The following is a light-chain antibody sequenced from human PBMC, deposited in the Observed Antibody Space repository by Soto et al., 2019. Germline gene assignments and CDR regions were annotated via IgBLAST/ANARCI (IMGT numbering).Light chain of an antibody. CDR3: QKYNSAPRT. Sequence: DIEMTQSPSSLSASVGDRVTITCRASQGIDIYLAWYQQKPGRAPQLLIYAASTLQSGVPSRFSGSGSGTDFTLTISSLQPEDVATYYCQKYNSAPRTFGPGTKVDI. CDR1: QGIDIY. J-gene: IGKJ3*01. V-gene: IGKV1-27*01. CDR2: AAS.